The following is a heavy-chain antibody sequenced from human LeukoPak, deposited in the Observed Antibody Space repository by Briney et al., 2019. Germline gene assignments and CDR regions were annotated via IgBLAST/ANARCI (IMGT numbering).Heavy chain of an antibody. CDR2: IRYDGSNK. CDR3: AKDYTSSWYNYYYYGLDV. J-gene: IGHJ6*02. V-gene: IGHV3-30*02. Sequence: PGGSLRLSCAASGFTFTSYDMHWVRQAPGKGLEWVAFIRYDGSNKYYADSVKGRFTISRDNSKNTPYLQMNSLRAEDTAVYYCAKDYTSSWYNYYYYGLDVWGQGTTVTVSS. CDR1: GFTFTSYD. D-gene: IGHD6-13*01.